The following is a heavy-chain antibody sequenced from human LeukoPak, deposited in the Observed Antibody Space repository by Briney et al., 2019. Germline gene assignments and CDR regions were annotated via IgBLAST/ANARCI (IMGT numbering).Heavy chain of an antibody. CDR1: GFTFSSYW. V-gene: IGHV3-7*01. J-gene: IGHJ6*02. D-gene: IGHD6-19*01. Sequence: GGSLRLSCAASGFTFSSYWMSWVRQAPGKGLEWVANIKQDGSEKYYVDSVKGRFTISRDNAKNSLYLQMNSLRAEDTAVYYCASLAVTYYYYYGMDVWGQGTTVTVSS. CDR2: IKQDGSEK. CDR3: ASLAVTYYYYYGMDV.